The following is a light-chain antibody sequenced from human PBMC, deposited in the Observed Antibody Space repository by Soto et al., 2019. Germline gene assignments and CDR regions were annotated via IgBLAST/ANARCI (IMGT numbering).Light chain of an antibody. J-gene: IGKJ1*01. V-gene: IGKV3D-20*02. CDR3: QQRSNWPWT. Sequence: IVLTQSPGTLYLSTGERATLSCRSSHSFDSSYLAWYQQKPGQAPRLIIYGASSRAAGIPDRFSGGGSGTDFTLTISSLEPEDFAVYYCQQRSNWPWTFGQGTKVDIK. CDR2: GAS. CDR1: HSFDSSY.